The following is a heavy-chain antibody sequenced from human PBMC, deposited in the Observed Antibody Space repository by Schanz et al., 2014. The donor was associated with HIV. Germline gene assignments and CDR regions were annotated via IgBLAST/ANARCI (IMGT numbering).Heavy chain of an antibody. D-gene: IGHD6-13*01. CDR2: IYYSGST. CDR3: AREGMEQMVNILDV. CDR1: GDSITSSISSGGYY. V-gene: IGHV4-31*03. J-gene: IGHJ6*02. Sequence: QVQLQESGPGLVKPSQTLSLTCTVSGDSITSSISSGGYYWSWIRQHPGKGLEWIGYIYYSGSTYYNPSLKTRVTISVDTSKNQFSLKLRSVTAADTAVYYCAREGMEQMVNILDVWGQGTRVNVSS.